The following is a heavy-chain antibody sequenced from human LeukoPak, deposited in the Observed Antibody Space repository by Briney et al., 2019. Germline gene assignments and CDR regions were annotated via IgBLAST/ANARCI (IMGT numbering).Heavy chain of an antibody. V-gene: IGHV3-23*01. Sequence: GGSLRLSCAASGFTFSSYAMTWVRQAPGRGLEWVSAITGSGGSTYYADSVKGRFTISRDNSKNTLYLQMNSLRVEDTAVYYCAKGYGTTGTASSNWFDPWGQGTLVTVSS. D-gene: IGHD1-1*01. CDR3: AKGYGTTGTASSNWFDP. CDR2: ITGSGGST. CDR1: GFTFSSYA. J-gene: IGHJ5*02.